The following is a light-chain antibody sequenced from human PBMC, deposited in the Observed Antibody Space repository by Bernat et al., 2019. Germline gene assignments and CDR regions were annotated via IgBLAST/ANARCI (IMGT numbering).Light chain of an antibody. CDR1: SSDVGSYNY. CDR2: DVT. CDR3: CSYAGGYTWV. V-gene: IGLV2-11*01. J-gene: IGLJ3*02. Sequence: QSALTQPRSVSGSPGQSVTISCTGTSSDVGSYNYVSWYRQHPGKAPKLMISDVTERPSGVPDRFSVSKSGNTASLTISGLQAEDEAAYYCCSYAGGYTWVFGGGTKLTVL.